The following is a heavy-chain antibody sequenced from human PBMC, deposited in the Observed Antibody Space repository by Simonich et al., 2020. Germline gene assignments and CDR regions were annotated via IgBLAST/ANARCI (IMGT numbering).Heavy chain of an antibody. CDR2: IYSNGCT. CDR3: ARHAGFAFDI. V-gene: IGHV4-39*01. J-gene: IGHJ3*02. Sequence: QLQLQESGPGLVKPSETLSLTCTVPGCSISSSSYYWGWIRKPPGKGLEWIGSIYSNGCTHYNPYLKRRVTISVDTSKNQFSLKLSSVTAADTAVYYCARHAGFAFDIWGQGTMVTVSS. D-gene: IGHD6-13*01. CDR1: GCSISSSSYY.